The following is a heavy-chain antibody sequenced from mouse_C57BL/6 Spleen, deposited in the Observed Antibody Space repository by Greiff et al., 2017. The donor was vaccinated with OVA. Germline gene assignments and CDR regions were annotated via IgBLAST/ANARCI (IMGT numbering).Heavy chain of an antibody. D-gene: IGHD2-12*01. CDR2: IYPGSGNT. V-gene: IGHV1-66*01. J-gene: IGHJ4*01. CDR1: GYSFTSYY. CDR3: ARRSYYNYAMDY. Sequence: VQLVESGPELVKPGASVKISCKASGYSFTSYYIHWVKQRPGQGLEWIGWIYPGSGNTKYNEKFKGKATLTADTSSSTAYMQLSSLTSEDSAVYYCARRSYYNYAMDYWGQGTSVTVSS.